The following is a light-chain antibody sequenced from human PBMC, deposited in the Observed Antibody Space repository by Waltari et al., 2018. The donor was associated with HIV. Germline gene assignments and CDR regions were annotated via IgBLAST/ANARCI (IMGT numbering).Light chain of an antibody. CDR1: SGHTNYA. CDR2: LNSNGSH. Sequence: QLGLTQSPSASASLGASVKLTCTLSSGHTNYAIAWHQQRPEKGPRFLMRLNSNGSHTKGDGIPDRFSGSSSGAERYLTISSLQSEDETDYFCQTWDSGIVVFGGGTTLTVL. J-gene: IGLJ2*01. CDR3: QTWDSGIVV. V-gene: IGLV4-69*01.